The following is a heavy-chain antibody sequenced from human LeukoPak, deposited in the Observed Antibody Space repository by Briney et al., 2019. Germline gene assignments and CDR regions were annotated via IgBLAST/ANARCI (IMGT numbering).Heavy chain of an antibody. D-gene: IGHD2-21*01. CDR1: GGSIISYY. CDR3: ARLLPVRYNWFDP. CDR2: IYYSGST. Sequence: SETLSLTCTVSGGSIISYYWNWIRQPPGKGLEWIGYIYYSGSTNYNPSLKSRVTISVDTSKNQFSLKLSSVTAADTAVYYCARLLPVRYNWFDPWGQGTLVTVSS. J-gene: IGHJ5*02. V-gene: IGHV4-59*01.